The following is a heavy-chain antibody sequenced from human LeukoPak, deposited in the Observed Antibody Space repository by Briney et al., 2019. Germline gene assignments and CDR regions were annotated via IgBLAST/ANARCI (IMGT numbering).Heavy chain of an antibody. CDR2: IYYSGST. V-gene: IGHV4-59*01. CDR3: ARAGGYSGYDIHYYYGMDV. D-gene: IGHD5-12*01. CDR1: GGSISSYY. J-gene: IGHJ6*02. Sequence: SETLSLTCTVSGGSISSYYWSWIRQPPGKGLEWIGYIYYSGSTNYNPSLKSRVTISVDTSKNQFSLKMSSVTAADTAVYYCARAGGYSGYDIHYYYGMDVWGQGTTVTVSS.